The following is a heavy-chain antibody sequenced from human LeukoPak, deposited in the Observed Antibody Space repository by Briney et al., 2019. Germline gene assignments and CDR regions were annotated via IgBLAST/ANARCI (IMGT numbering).Heavy chain of an antibody. J-gene: IGHJ4*02. D-gene: IGHD3-22*01. Sequence: GGSLRLSCAASGFTFSAYAMHWVRQAAGKGLDWVAFIRYDGFNEYYADSVKGRFTISRDNSKNTVYLQMNSLRAVDTAVYYCAKNLGHYDSSGFLFDYWGQGALVTVSS. CDR1: GFTFSAYA. CDR3: AKNLGHYDSSGFLFDY. CDR2: IRYDGFNE. V-gene: IGHV3-30*02.